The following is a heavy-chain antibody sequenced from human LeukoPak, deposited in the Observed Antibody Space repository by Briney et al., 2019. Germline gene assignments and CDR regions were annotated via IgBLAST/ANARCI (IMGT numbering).Heavy chain of an antibody. V-gene: IGHV4-59*01. J-gene: IGHJ3*02. CDR1: GGSISSYY. Sequence: PSETLSLTCTVSGGSISSYYWSWIRQPPGKGLEWIGYIYYSGSTNYNPSLKSRVTISVDTSKNQFSLKLSSVTAADTAVYYCAREGGSGSYGAFDIWGQGTMVTVSS. CDR2: IYYSGST. CDR3: AREGGSGSYGAFDI. D-gene: IGHD3-10*01.